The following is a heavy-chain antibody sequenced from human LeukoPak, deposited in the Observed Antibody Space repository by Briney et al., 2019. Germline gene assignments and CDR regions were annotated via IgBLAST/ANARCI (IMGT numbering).Heavy chain of an antibody. CDR3: AKDSSSSNPYYGMDV. D-gene: IGHD6-6*01. CDR2: ISYDGSNK. J-gene: IGHJ6*02. Sequence: GGSLRLSCAASGFTFSSYAMHWVRQAPGKGLEWVAVISYDGSNKYYEDSVKGRFTISRDNAKNSLFLQMNSLRAEDTALYYCAKDSSSSNPYYGMDVWGQGTTVTVSS. CDR1: GFTFSSYA. V-gene: IGHV3-30-3*01.